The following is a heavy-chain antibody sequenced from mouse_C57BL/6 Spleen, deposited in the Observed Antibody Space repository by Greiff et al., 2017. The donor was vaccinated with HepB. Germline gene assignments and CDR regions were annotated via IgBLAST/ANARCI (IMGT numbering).Heavy chain of an antibody. CDR2: IYPGDGDT. CDR1: GYAFSSSW. V-gene: IGHV1-82*01. CDR3: AIGGYYAMDY. Sequence: QVQLQQSGPELVKPGASVKISCKASGYAFSSSWMNWVKQRPGKGLEWIGRIYPGDGDTTYNGKFKGKATLTADKSSSTAYMQLSSLTSEDSAVYFCAIGGYYAMDYWGQGTSVTVAS. J-gene: IGHJ4*01. D-gene: IGHD3-3*01.